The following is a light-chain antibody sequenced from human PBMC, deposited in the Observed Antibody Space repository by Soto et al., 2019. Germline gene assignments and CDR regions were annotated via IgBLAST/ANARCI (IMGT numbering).Light chain of an antibody. CDR2: EVS. CDR1: SSDVGGYKY. V-gene: IGLV2-8*01. J-gene: IGLJ7*01. Sequence: QSALTQPPSASGSPGQSVTISCTGTSSDVGGYKYVSWYQQHPGKAPKLLIYEVSKRSSGVPDRFSGSKSGNTASLTVSGLQAADEADYYCSSYAGSYXXVXXGGXQLXXL. CDR3: SSYAGSYXXV.